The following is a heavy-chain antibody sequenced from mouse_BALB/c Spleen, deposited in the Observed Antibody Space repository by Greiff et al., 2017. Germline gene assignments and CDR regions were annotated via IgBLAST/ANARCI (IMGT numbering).Heavy chain of an antibody. D-gene: IGHD1-1*01. J-gene: IGHJ4*01. V-gene: IGHV1-14*01. CDR3: ARDNYGSRYYAMDY. CDR2: INPYNDGT. CDR1: GYTFTSYV. Sequence: VHVKQSGPELVKPGASVKMSCKASGYTFTSYVMHWVKQKPGQGLAWIGYINPYNDGTKYNEKFKGKATLTSDKSSSTAYMELSSLTSEDSAVYYCARDNYGSRYYAMDYWGQGTSVTVSS.